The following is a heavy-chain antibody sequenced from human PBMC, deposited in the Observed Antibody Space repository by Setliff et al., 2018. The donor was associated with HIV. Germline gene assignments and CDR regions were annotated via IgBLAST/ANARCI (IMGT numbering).Heavy chain of an antibody. Sequence: SETLSLTCAVYGGSFTNYFWSWIRQPPGKGLEWIGSIYYSGSTYYNPSLKSRGTISVDTSKIQFSLNLNSVTAADTAVYYCARAKLGWRPYAMDVWGQGTAVTVSS. CDR3: ARAKLGWRPYAMDV. CDR1: GGSFTNYF. CDR2: IYYSGST. V-gene: IGHV4-34*01. J-gene: IGHJ6*02. D-gene: IGHD6-13*01.